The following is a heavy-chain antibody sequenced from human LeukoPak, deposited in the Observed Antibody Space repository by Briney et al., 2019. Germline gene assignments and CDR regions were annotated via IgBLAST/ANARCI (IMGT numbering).Heavy chain of an antibody. Sequence: SETLSLTCTVSGASMTSYHWFWIRQPPGKALEWIGHIFYTGSTTYNPSLKSRLTISIDTSKNQFSLRLTSVTAADTAMYYCARYGTTWYAIDSWGQGTLVTVSS. CDR3: ARYGTTWYAIDS. J-gene: IGHJ4*02. CDR2: IFYTGST. V-gene: IGHV4-59*08. CDR1: GASMTSYH. D-gene: IGHD6-13*01.